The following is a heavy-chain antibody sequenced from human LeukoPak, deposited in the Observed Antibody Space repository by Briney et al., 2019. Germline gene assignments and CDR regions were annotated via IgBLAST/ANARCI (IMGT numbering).Heavy chain of an antibody. Sequence: GGSLRLSCAASGFTFSSYGMHGVRPAPGKGLEWVAVISYDGSNKYYADSVKGRFTISRDNSKNTLYLQMNSLKGEDTAVYYCAKDSAFYYIDVWGKGTTVIISS. D-gene: IGHD3-10*01. CDR2: ISYDGSNK. CDR1: GFTFSSYG. CDR3: AKDSAFYYIDV. V-gene: IGHV3-30*18. J-gene: IGHJ6*03.